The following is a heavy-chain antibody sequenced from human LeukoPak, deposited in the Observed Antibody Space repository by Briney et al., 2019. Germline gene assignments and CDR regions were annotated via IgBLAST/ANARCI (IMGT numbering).Heavy chain of an antibody. V-gene: IGHV4-34*01. Sequence: PSETLSLTCAVSGESFSGYYWSWIRQPPGKGLEWIGEINHSGSTNYNPSLKSRVTISVDTSKNQFSLKLSSVTAAYTAVYYCATSGGTLGPTNYFAYWGQGTLVTVSS. CDR3: ATSGGTLGPTNYFAY. CDR2: INHSGST. D-gene: IGHD3-16*01. J-gene: IGHJ4*02. CDR1: GESFSGYY.